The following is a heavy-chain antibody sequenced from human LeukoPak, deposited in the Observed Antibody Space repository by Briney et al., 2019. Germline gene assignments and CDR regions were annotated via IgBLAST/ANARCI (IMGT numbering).Heavy chain of an antibody. Sequence: SETLSLTCSVSGGSISSYYWSWIRQPPGKGLEWIGYIYYSGSTNYNPSLKSRVTISVDTSKNQFSLKLSSVTAADTAVYYCAGLHDSSGYYPEYNGMDVWGQGTTVTVSS. J-gene: IGHJ6*02. D-gene: IGHD3-22*01. V-gene: IGHV4-59*01. CDR1: GGSISSYY. CDR3: AGLHDSSGYYPEYNGMDV. CDR2: IYYSGST.